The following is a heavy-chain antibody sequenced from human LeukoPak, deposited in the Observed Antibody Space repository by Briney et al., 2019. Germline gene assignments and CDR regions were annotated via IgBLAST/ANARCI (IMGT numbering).Heavy chain of an antibody. V-gene: IGHV4-59*01. CDR1: GGPISSYY. CDR2: IYYSGST. D-gene: IGHD3-10*01. J-gene: IGHJ5*02. Sequence: SETLSLTCTVSGGPISSYYWSWIRQPPGKGLEWIGYIYYSGSTNYKPSLKSRVTISVDTSKDQFSLKLSSVTAADTAVYYCARGGYYGSGNDFRFDPWGQGTLVTVSS. CDR3: ARGGYYGSGNDFRFDP.